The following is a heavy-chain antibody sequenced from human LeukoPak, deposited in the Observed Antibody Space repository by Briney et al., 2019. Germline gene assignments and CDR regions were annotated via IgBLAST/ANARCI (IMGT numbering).Heavy chain of an antibody. Sequence: GGSLRLSCAASGFTFDDYAMHWVRQAPGKGLEWVSLITWDGGNTYYADSLKGRFTISRDNSKNTLYLQMNSLRAEDTAVYYCARGDYGDLWALDCWGPGTLVTVSS. CDR2: ITWDGGNT. CDR3: ARGDYGDLWALDC. V-gene: IGHV3-43D*03. D-gene: IGHD4-17*01. CDR1: GFTFDDYA. J-gene: IGHJ4*02.